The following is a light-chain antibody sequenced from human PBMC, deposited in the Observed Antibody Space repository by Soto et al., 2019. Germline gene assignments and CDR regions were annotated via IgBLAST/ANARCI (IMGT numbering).Light chain of an antibody. V-gene: IGLV8-61*01. J-gene: IGLJ2*01. Sequence: QAVVTQEGSLSVSPGGTVTLTCGLTSGSVSSRYYPSWYRQDPGQTPRTLIYSGVIRSSGVPDRFSGSILGSKAALTITGAQADDDSVYYCVLYMKGDIRVFGGGTKLTV. CDR2: SGV. CDR3: VLYMKGDIRV. CDR1: SGSVSSRYY.